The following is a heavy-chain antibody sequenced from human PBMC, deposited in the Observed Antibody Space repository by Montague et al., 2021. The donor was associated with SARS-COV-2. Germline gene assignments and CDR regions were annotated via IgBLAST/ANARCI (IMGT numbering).Heavy chain of an antibody. J-gene: IGHJ4*02. CDR2: IYSGGRK. CDR3: ARDLGESRDY. V-gene: IGHV3-53*01. Sequence: SLRLSCAASGFSVNNNYMSWVRQPPGKELEWVSLIYSGGRKYYADSVKGRFAISRDSSNNTLYLHMNYLRAEDTAVYYCARDLGESRDYWGQGTLVTVSS. CDR1: GFSVNNNY. D-gene: IGHD3-16*01.